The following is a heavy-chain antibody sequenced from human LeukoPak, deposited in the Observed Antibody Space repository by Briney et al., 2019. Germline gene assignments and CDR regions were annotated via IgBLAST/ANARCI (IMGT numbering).Heavy chain of an antibody. J-gene: IGHJ4*02. V-gene: IGHV1-69*04. D-gene: IGHD1-26*01. CDR2: IIPILGIA. CDR1: GGTFSSYA. CDR3: ARDHRSNSGSYYVDY. Sequence: ASVKVSCKASGGTFSSYAISWVRQAPGQGLEWMGRIIPILGIANYAQKFQGRVTITADKSTSTAYMELSSLRSEDTAVYYCARDHRSNSGSYYVDYWGQGTLVTVSS.